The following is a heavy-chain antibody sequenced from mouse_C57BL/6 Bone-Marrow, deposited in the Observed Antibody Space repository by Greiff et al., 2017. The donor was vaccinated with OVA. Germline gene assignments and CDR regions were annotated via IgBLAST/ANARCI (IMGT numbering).Heavy chain of an antibody. CDR2: FYPGGGSI. Sequence: VQLQESGAELVKPGASVRLSCKASGYTFTEYTIHWVKQRSGQGLEWIGWFYPGGGSIKYNEKFKDKATLTADKSSSTVYMELSRLTSEDSAVYFCARHEEGYYSNYVWFAYWGQGTLVTVSA. CDR3: ARHEEGYYSNYVWFAY. D-gene: IGHD2-5*01. CDR1: GYTFTEYT. J-gene: IGHJ3*01. V-gene: IGHV1-62-2*01.